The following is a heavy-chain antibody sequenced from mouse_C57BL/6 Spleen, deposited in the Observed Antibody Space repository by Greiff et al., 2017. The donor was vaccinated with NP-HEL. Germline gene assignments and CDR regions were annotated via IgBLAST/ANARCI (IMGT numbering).Heavy chain of an antibody. V-gene: IGHV1-9*01. CDR3: ARFGDEYDVAY. CDR1: GYTFTGYW. Sequence: VQLQQSGAELMKPGASVKLSCKATGYTFTGYWIEWVKQRPGHGLEWIGEILPGSGSTNYNEKFKGKATFTADTSSNTAYMKRSSLTTEDSAIYYCARFGDEYDVAYWGQGTLVTVSA. D-gene: IGHD2-4*01. CDR2: ILPGSGST. J-gene: IGHJ3*01.